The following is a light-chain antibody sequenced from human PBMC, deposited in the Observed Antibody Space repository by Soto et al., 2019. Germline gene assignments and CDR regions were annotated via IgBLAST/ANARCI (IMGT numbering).Light chain of an antibody. CDR1: TSNIGTNT. V-gene: IGLV1-44*01. CDR2: SDD. CDR3: AAWDDSLNGEV. Sequence: QSVLTQPPSASGTPGQRVTISCSGSTSNIGTNTVNWYQQLPGTAPKLLIYSDDQRPSGVPDRFSGSKSGTSASLAISGLQPEDEADYHCAAWDDSLNGEVFGAGTKLTVL. J-gene: IGLJ3*02.